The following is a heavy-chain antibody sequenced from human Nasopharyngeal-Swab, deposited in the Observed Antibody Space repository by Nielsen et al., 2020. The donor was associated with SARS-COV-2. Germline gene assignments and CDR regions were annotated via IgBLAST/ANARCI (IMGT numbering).Heavy chain of an antibody. Sequence: GGSLRLSCAASGFTFSSYSMNWVRQAPGKGLEWVSYISSSSSTIYYADSVKGRFTISRDNAKNSLYLQMNSLRAEDTAVYYCARDHLTPGGDYYYYGMDVLFQGTTVTVSS. CDR1: GFTFSSYS. CDR2: ISSSSSTI. CDR3: ARDHLTPGGDYYYYGMDV. D-gene: IGHD3-16*01. V-gene: IGHV3-48*04. J-gene: IGHJ6*02.